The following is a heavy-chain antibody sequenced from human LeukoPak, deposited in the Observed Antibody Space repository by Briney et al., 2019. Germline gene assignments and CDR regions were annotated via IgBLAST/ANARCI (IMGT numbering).Heavy chain of an antibody. CDR3: ARVTGYMIEDYFDY. CDR2: INHSGST. CDR1: GGSFSGYY. V-gene: IGHV4-34*01. D-gene: IGHD3-22*01. J-gene: IGHJ4*02. Sequence: SSETLSLTCAVYGGSFSGYYWSWIRQPPGKGLEWIGEINHSGSTKYNPSLKSRVTISVDTSKNQFSLRLRSVTAADTAVYYCARVTGYMIEDYFDYWGQGTLVTVSS.